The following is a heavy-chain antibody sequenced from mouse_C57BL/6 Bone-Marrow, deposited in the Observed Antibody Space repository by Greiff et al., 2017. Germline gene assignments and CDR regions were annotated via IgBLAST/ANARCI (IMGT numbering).Heavy chain of an antibody. V-gene: IGHV14-4*01. Sequence: EVQLQPSGAELVRPGASVKLSCTASGFNIKDDYMHWVKQRPEQGLEWIGWIDPENGDTEYASKFQGKATITADTSSNTAYLQLSSLTSEDTAVYYCTTYSNPYYAMDYWGQGTSVTVSS. CDR2: IDPENGDT. CDR1: GFNIKDDY. D-gene: IGHD2-5*01. CDR3: TTYSNPYYAMDY. J-gene: IGHJ4*01.